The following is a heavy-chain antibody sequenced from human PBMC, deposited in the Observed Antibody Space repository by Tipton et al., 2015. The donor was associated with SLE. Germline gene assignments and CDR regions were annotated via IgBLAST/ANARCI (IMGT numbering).Heavy chain of an antibody. J-gene: IGHJ4*02. D-gene: IGHD3-16*01. CDR3: ARDLEEEYDYVWGSDY. V-gene: IGHV4-39*07. CDR2: INHSGST. CDR1: GGSVSSGSYY. Sequence: TLSLTCTVSGGSVSSGSYYWSWIRQPPGKGLEWIGEINHSGSTNYNPSLKSRVTISVDTSKNQFSLKLSSVTAADTAVYYCARDLEEEYDYVWGSDYWGQGTLVTVSS.